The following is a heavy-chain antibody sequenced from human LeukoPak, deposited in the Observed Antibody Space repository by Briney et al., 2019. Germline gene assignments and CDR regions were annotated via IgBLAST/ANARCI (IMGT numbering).Heavy chain of an antibody. CDR3: ARDLTVTTDYYYYGMYA. CDR1: GYTFTSYY. V-gene: IGHV1-46*01. Sequence: ASVKVSCKASGYTFTSYYMHWVRQTPGQGLEWMGIINPSCGSTSYAQKFQGRVTMTRDASTSTVYRELSSLRSEETAVYYCARDLTVTTDYYYYGMYAWGQGTTVTVSS. CDR2: INPSCGST. J-gene: IGHJ6*02. D-gene: IGHD4-17*01.